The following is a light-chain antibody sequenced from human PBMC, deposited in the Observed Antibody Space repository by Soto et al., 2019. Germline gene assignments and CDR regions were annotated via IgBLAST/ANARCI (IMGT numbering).Light chain of an antibody. Sequence: EIVLTQSPATLSLSPGERVTLSCRSSQSVSNFLTWYQQKPGQAPRLLIYDVSTRATDIPARFRGSGSGTDFTLTIRRLEPEDFEVYYCQHRKYFGRGTEVDIK. CDR2: DVS. CDR1: QSVSNF. CDR3: QHRKY. J-gene: IGKJ3*01. V-gene: IGKV3-11*01.